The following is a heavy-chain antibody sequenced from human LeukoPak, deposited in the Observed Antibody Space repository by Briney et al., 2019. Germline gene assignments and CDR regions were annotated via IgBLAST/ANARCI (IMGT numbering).Heavy chain of an antibody. CDR1: GFTFSSYG. D-gene: IGHD3-22*01. CDR3: ASSYYYDSSENAFDI. Sequence: PGRSLRLSCAASGFTFSSYGMHWVRQAPGKGLEWVAVIWYDGSNKYYADSVKGRFTISRDNSKNTLYLQMNSLRAEDTAVYYCASSYYYDSSENAFDIWGQGTMVTVSS. V-gene: IGHV3-33*01. J-gene: IGHJ3*02. CDR2: IWYDGSNK.